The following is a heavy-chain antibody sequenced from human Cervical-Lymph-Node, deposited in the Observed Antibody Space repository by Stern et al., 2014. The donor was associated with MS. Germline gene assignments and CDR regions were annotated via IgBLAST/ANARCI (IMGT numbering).Heavy chain of an antibody. V-gene: IGHV5-51*03. CDR3: VRRGASCSGADCYDLGGFDS. CDR2: IYPGDSDS. J-gene: IGHJ4*02. CDR1: GYKFPSYW. Sequence: EVQLVESGAELKKPGESLKISCKASGYKFPSYWIGWVRQMPGKGLEYMGFIYPGDSDSKYSPSFQGQVTISADKSISTAYLQWSSLKASDTAMYYCVRRGASCSGADCYDLGGFDSWGQGTLVTVSS. D-gene: IGHD2-2*01.